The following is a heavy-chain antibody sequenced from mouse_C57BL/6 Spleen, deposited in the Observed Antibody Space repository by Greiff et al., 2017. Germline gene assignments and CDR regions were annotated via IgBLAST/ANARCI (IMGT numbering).Heavy chain of an antibody. D-gene: IGHD1-1*01. J-gene: IGHJ2*01. CDR2: INPNNGGT. CDR3: ARGFITTVVAPYDFDY. CDR1: GYTFTDYN. V-gene: IGHV1-22*01. Sequence: EVQLQQSGPELVKPGASVKMSCKASGYTFTDYNMHWVKQSHGKSLEWIGYINPNNGGTSYNQKFKGKATLTVNKSSSTAYMELRSLTSEDSAVYYCARGFITTVVAPYDFDYWGQGTTRTVSS.